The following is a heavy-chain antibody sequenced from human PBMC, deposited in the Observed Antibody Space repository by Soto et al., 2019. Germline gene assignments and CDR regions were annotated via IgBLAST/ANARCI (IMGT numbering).Heavy chain of an antibody. CDR3: VRDPSSGYRSFDY. Sequence: QVQLVQSGAEVKKPGASVKVACKASGYIFTNYYIHWVRQAPGQGLEWMGIINLSADRTSYAQKFQGRFTVTLDTSTSTVYMELGCLRSEDTAVYYWVRDPSSGYRSFDYWGQGTLVTVSS. V-gene: IGHV1-46*03. CDR2: INLSADRT. CDR1: GYIFTNYY. D-gene: IGHD3-22*01. J-gene: IGHJ4*02.